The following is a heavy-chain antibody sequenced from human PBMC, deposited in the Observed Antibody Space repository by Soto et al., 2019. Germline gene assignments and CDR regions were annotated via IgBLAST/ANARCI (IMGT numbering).Heavy chain of an antibody. D-gene: IGHD3-3*01. V-gene: IGHV1-18*01. CDR3: ARDRSGRANFDY. Sequence: QVPLVQSGGEVKKPGASVKVSCKASGYTFTSYGISWVRQAPGQGLEWMGWTSAYMVTIHAQKFQGRVTMTTDTSTSTAYMELRSLRSDDTAVYYCARDRSGRANFDYWGRGTLVTVSS. CDR1: GYTFTSYG. J-gene: IGHJ4*02. CDR2: TSAYMVT.